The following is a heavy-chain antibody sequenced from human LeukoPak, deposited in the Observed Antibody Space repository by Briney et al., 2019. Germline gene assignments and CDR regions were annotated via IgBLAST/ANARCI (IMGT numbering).Heavy chain of an antibody. Sequence: ASVKVSCKASGYTFTSYGISWVRQAPGQGLEWMGWISAYNGNTNYAQKLQGRVTMTTDTSTSTAYMELRSLRSDDTAVYYCARDNAYDSSGYTIDYWGQGTLVTVSS. V-gene: IGHV1-18*01. CDR3: ARDNAYDSSGYTIDY. J-gene: IGHJ4*02. D-gene: IGHD3-22*01. CDR1: GYTFTSYG. CDR2: ISAYNGNT.